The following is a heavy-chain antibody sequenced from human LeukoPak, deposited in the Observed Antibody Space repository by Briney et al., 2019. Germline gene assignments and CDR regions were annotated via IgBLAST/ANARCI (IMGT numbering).Heavy chain of an antibody. J-gene: IGHJ6*03. Sequence: GGSLRLSCAASGFTFSSYAMSWVRQAPGKGLEWVSVIYSGGSTYYADSVKGRFTISRDNSKNTLYLQMNSLRAEDTAVYYCAREAVEMATIYYYYYMDVWGKGTTVTISS. CDR2: IYSGGST. V-gene: IGHV3-53*01. CDR1: GFTFSSYA. CDR3: AREAVEMATIYYYYYMDV. D-gene: IGHD5-24*01.